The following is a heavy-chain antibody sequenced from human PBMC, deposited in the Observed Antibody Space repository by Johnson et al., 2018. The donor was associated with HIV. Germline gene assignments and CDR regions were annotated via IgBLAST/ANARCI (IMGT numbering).Heavy chain of an antibody. J-gene: IGHJ3*02. CDR1: GFTFSSYG. Sequence: HVQLVESGGGVVQPGGSLRLSCAASGFTFSSYGMHWVRQAPGKGLEWVAFIRYDGSKKYYADSVKGGFTISRDNSKNPLYLQMNSLRAEDTAVYYCAKEVTPGAFTMIEVVGAFDIWGQGTMVTVSS. CDR2: IRYDGSKK. D-gene: IGHD3-22*01. V-gene: IGHV3-30*02. CDR3: AKEVTPGAFTMIEVVGAFDI.